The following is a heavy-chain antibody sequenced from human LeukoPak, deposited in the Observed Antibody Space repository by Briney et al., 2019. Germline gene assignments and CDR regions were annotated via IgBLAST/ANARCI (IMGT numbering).Heavy chain of an antibody. CDR2: INHSGST. V-gene: IGHV4-34*01. CDR1: GGSFSGYY. J-gene: IGHJ4*02. D-gene: IGHD2-15*01. CDR3: ARAVSCSGGSCLFDY. Sequence: SETLSLTCAVYGGSFSGYYWSWIRQPPGKGLEWIGEINHSGSTNYNPSLKSRVTISVDTSKNQFSLKLSSMTAADTAVYYCARAVSCSGGSCLFDYWGQGTLVTVSS.